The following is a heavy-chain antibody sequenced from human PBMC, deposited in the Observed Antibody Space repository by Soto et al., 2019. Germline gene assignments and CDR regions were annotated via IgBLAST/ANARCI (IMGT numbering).Heavy chain of an antibody. CDR1: GFTFSSYA. D-gene: IGHD5-12*01. CDR2: ISGSGGST. Sequence: GGSLRLSCVASGFTFSSYAMSWVRQAPGKGLEWVSAISGSGGSTYYADSVKGRFTISRDNSKNTLYLQMNSLRAEDTAVYYCAKSPTRGYSGYDDAFDIWGQGTMVTVSS. J-gene: IGHJ3*02. CDR3: AKSPTRGYSGYDDAFDI. V-gene: IGHV3-23*01.